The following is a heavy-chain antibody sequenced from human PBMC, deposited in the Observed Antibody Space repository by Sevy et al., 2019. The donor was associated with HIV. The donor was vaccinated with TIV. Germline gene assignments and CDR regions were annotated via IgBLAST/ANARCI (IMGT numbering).Heavy chain of an antibody. CDR2: ISYDGSNK. CDR3: ARASFTYGYYYGMDV. D-gene: IGHD3-10*01. V-gene: IGHV3-30-3*01. J-gene: IGHJ6*02. Sequence: GGSLRLSCAASGFTFSSYAMHWVRQAPGKGLEWVAVISYDGSNKYYADSVKGRFTISRDNSKNTLYLQMNSLRAEDTAVCYCARASFTYGYYYGMDVLGQGTTVTVSS. CDR1: GFTFSSYA.